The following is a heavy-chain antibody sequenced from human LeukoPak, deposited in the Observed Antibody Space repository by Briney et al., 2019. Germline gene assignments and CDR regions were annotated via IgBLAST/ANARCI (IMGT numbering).Heavy chain of an antibody. CDR1: GYTFTSYY. CDR2: INPSGGST. CDR3: AREGTYYGPKGWFDP. D-gene: IGHD3-3*01. Sequence: ASVKVSCKASGYTFTSYYMHWVRQAPGQGLEWMGIINPSGGSTSYAQKFQGRVTMTRDTSTSTVYMELSSQRSEDTAVYYCAREGTYYGPKGWFDPWGQGTLVTVSS. V-gene: IGHV1-46*01. J-gene: IGHJ5*02.